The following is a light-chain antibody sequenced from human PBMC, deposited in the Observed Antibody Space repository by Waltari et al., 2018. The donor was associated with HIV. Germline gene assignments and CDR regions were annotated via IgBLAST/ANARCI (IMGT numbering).Light chain of an antibody. J-gene: IGLJ2*01. CDR1: SSNIASYY. CDR3: AAWTDSLTAVV. V-gene: IGLV1-47*01. Sequence: QSVLTQPPSASGTPGQRVTIPCSGSSSNIASYYVYWYPPLPATAPQLLIYRNNPRPSGVPDRFSGSKSGTSASLAINGLRSEDEADYYCAAWTDSLTAVVFGGGTKLSVL. CDR2: RNN.